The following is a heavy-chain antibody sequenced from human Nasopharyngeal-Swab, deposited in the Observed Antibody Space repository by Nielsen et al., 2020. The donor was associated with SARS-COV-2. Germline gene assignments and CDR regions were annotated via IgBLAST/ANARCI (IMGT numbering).Heavy chain of an antibody. D-gene: IGHD2-21*02. J-gene: IGHJ4*02. V-gene: IGHV3-74*01. CDR2: INGDGTIT. Sequence: GESLKISCAASGFTISNYWMHWVRQVPGKGLGWGSKINGDGTITNYADSVKGRFTISRDNAKNTLYLQMNSLRAEDTAIYFCARELYCAGNCPPDYWGQGTPVTVSS. CDR3: ARELYCAGNCPPDY. CDR1: GFTISNYW.